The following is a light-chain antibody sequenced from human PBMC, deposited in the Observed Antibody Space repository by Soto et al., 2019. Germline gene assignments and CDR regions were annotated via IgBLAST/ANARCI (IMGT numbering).Light chain of an antibody. CDR1: QSINNY. Sequence: DIQMTQSPSSLSASVGDRVTITCRASQSINNYLNWYQQKPGTAPKVLIYGASSLQSGVPSRFSGSRSGTDFTLTISSLQPDDFATYYCQHSSSTAWTFGPGTKVEIK. CDR3: QHSSSTAWT. CDR2: GAS. V-gene: IGKV1-39*01. J-gene: IGKJ1*01.